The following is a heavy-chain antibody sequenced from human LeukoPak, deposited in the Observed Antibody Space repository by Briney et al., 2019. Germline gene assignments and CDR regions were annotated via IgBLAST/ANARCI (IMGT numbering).Heavy chain of an antibody. CDR1: GFTFSRYS. CDR3: VRDYYGSGSYGP. CDR2: ISSSSTIK. Sequence: GGSLRLSCAASGFTFSRYSMNWVRQAPGKGLEWIAYISSSSTIKYYAGSVKGRFTISRDNAKNSLYLQMNSLRAEDTAVYYCVRDYYGSGSYGPWGKGTLVTVSS. J-gene: IGHJ5*02. V-gene: IGHV3-48*04. D-gene: IGHD3-10*01.